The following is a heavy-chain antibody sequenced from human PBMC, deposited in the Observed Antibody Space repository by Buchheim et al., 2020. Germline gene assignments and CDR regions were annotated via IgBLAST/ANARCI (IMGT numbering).Heavy chain of an antibody. D-gene: IGHD3-22*01. CDR3: AKGRHYYDSSGYYHAEYFQH. CDR2: ISGSGGST. Sequence: EVQLLESGGGLVQPGGSLRLSCAASGFTFSSYAMSWVRQAPGKGLEWVSAISGSGGSTYYADSVKGRFTISRDNSKNTLYLQMNSQRAEDTAVYYCAKGRHYYDSSGYYHAEYFQHWGQGTL. V-gene: IGHV3-23*01. J-gene: IGHJ1*01. CDR1: GFTFSSYA.